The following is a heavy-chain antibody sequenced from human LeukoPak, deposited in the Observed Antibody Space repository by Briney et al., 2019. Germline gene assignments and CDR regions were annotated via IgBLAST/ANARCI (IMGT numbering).Heavy chain of an antibody. Sequence: TGGSLRLSCAASGFTLDDYGMSWVRQAPGKGLEWVGRIKSKTDGGTTDYAAPVKGRFTISRDDSKNTLYLQMNSLKTEDTAVYYCTTDLNSDYYDSSDKGDYYYYYMDVWGKGTTVTISS. V-gene: IGHV3-15*01. CDR1: GFTLDDYG. CDR3: TTDLNSDYYDSSDKGDYYYYYMDV. D-gene: IGHD3-22*01. J-gene: IGHJ6*03. CDR2: IKSKTDGGTT.